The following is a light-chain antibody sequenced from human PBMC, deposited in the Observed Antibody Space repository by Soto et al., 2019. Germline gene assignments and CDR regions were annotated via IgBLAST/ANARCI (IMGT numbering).Light chain of an antibody. CDR2: GNS. V-gene: IGLV1-40*01. CDR3: QSYDSSLVV. Sequence: QSVLTQPPSVSGAPGQRVTISCTGSSSNIGAGYDVHWYQQLPGTTPKLLMYGNSNRPSGVPDRFSGSKSGTSASLAITGLQAEDEADYYCQSYDSSLVVFGGGTQLTVL. CDR1: SSNIGAGYD. J-gene: IGLJ2*01.